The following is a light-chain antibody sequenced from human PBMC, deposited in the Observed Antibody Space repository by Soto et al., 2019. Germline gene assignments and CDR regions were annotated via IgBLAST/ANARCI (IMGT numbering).Light chain of an antibody. J-gene: IGKJ5*01. V-gene: IGKV3-11*01. CDR1: QSVSSN. Sequence: EIVLTQSPGTLSLSPGERATLSCRASQSVSSNLAWYQQKPGQAPRLLIYGAFNRATGIPARFSGSGSGTDFTLTISSLEPEDSAIYYCQQFNNWPHTFGQGTRLEIK. CDR2: GAF. CDR3: QQFNNWPHT.